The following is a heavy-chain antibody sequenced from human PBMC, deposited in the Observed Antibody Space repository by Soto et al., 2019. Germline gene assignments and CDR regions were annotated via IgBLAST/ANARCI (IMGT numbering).Heavy chain of an antibody. CDR1: GYTFINYY. V-gene: IGHV1-46*01. CDR3: ARDLAAGDY. CDR2: FGPTSGST. D-gene: IGHD6-13*01. Sequence: QVQLVQSGAEVKKPGASVKLSCKASGYTFINYYIHWVRQAPGQGLEWMGIFGPTSGSTNYAQKFQGRVTLTMDTSTRTAYMELSSLRFDDTAVYYCARDLAAGDYWGQGTLVTDSS. J-gene: IGHJ4*02.